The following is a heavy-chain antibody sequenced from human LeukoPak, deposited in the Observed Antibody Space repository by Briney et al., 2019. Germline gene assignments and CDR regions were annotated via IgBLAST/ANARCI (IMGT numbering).Heavy chain of an antibody. V-gene: IGHV1-18*01. CDR2: ISVYNGHR. CDR1: GYTFNTYG. D-gene: IGHD2-2*01. J-gene: IGHJ3*02. Sequence: ASVKVSCKASGYTFNTYGISWVRQAPGQGLEWMGWISVYNGHREYAQKFQDRVTMTTDTSTTTAYMELRSLRSDDTAVYYCARDRYVDAFDIWGQGTMVTVSS. CDR3: ARDRYVDAFDI.